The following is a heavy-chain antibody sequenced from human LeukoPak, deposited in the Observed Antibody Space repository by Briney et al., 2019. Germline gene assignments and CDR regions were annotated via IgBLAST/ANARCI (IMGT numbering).Heavy chain of an antibody. CDR1: GGSISSYY. J-gene: IGHJ4*02. V-gene: IGHV4-59*01. D-gene: IGHD3-22*01. CDR3: ARVPPYYYDSSGYYDY. Sequence: SETLSLTCTVSGGSISSYYWSWIRQPPGKGLEWIGYIYYSGSTNYNPSLKSRVTISVDTSKNQSSLKLSSVTAADTAVYYCARVPPYYYDSSGYYDYWGQGTLVTVSS. CDR2: IYYSGST.